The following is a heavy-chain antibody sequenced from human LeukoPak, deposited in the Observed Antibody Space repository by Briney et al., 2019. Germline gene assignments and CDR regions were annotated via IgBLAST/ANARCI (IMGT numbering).Heavy chain of an antibody. Sequence: SQTLSLTCTVSGGSISSNNYYWSWIRQPAGKGLEWIGRIYTTGNTNYNPSLKSRVTISVDTSKNQFSLKLSSVTAADTAVYYCARGIIGLTGPMDVWGKGTTVTVSS. D-gene: IGHD3-16*02. J-gene: IGHJ6*04. CDR1: GGSISSNNYY. V-gene: IGHV4-61*02. CDR2: IYTTGNT. CDR3: ARGIIGLTGPMDV.